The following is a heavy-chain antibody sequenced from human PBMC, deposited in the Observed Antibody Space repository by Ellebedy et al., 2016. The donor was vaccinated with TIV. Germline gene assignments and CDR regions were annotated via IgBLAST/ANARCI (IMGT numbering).Heavy chain of an antibody. CDR1: GFTFSTYW. D-gene: IGHD4-23*01. CDR3: ARVPGGNKKFDY. Sequence: GESLKISCAASGFTFSTYWMHWVRQAPGKGLVWVSRINSDGSSTTYADSVKGRFTISRDNAKNTLYLQMNSLRAEDTAVYYCARVPGGNKKFDYWGQGTLVTVSS. J-gene: IGHJ4*02. CDR2: INSDGSST. V-gene: IGHV3-74*01.